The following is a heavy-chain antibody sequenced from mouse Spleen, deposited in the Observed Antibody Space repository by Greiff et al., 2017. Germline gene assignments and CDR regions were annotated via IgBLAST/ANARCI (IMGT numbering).Heavy chain of an antibody. CDR3: ARNGNYYSWFAY. Sequence: EVKLVESGGGLVKPGGSLKLSCAASGFTFSDYGMHWVRQAPEKGLEWVAYISSGSSTIYYADTVKGRFTISRDNAKNTLFLQMTSLRSEDTAMYYCARNGNYYSWFAYWGQGTLVTVSA. J-gene: IGHJ3*01. CDR1: GFTFSDYG. D-gene: IGHD2-1*01. CDR2: ISSGSSTI. V-gene: IGHV5-17*01.